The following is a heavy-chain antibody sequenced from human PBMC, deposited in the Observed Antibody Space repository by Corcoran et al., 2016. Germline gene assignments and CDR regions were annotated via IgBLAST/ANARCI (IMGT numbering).Heavy chain of an antibody. CDR1: GCTFTSYY. J-gene: IGHJ1*01. Sequence: QVQLVQSGAEVKKPGASVKVSCTASGCTFTSYYMHWVRQTPGQGLEWMGIINPSGGSKSYAQKVQGRVTMTKDTSTSTVYMELSSKRSEDTAGYYCARGFNEDFQHWGQGTLVTVSS. CDR3: ARGFNEDFQH. D-gene: IGHD1-1*01. CDR2: INPSGGSK. V-gene: IGHV1-46*01.